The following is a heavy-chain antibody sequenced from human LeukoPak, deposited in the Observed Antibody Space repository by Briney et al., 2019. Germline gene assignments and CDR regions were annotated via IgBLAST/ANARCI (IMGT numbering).Heavy chain of an antibody. D-gene: IGHD2-15*01. Sequence: ASVKVSCKASGYSFTGSFIFWMRQAPGQGLECMGWLNTDNGGVKYAQKFQGRVTMTTDTSISTAYMELRGLRSDDTAVYYCARDGRTCSGDSWYSFFDYWGQGTLVSVSS. V-gene: IGHV1-2*02. CDR1: GYSFTGSF. J-gene: IGHJ4*02. CDR2: LNTDNGGV. CDR3: ARDGRTCSGDSWYSFFDY.